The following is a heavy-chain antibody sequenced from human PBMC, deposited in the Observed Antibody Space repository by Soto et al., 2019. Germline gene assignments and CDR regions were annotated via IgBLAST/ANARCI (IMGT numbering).Heavy chain of an antibody. Sequence: ASVKVSCKASGGTFSSYAISWVRQAPGQGLEWMGGIIPILGIANYAQKFQGRVTITADKSTSTAYMELSSLRSEDTALYYCARGAGGGYYFDYWGQGTLVTVSS. V-gene: IGHV1-69*10. J-gene: IGHJ4*02. CDR3: ARGAGGGYYFDY. CDR2: IIPILGIA. CDR1: GGTFSSYA. D-gene: IGHD3-10*01.